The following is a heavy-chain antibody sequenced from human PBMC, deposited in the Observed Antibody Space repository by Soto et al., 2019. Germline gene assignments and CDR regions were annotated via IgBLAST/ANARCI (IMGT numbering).Heavy chain of an antibody. D-gene: IGHD3-10*01. Sequence: QVQLVQSGAEVKKPGSSVKVSCTASGGTFSSYAISWVRQAPGQGLEWMGGIIPIFGTANYAQKFQGRVTITADESTSTAYMELSSLRSEDTAVYYCARDGILLGLGAPDDPAGYYFDYWGQGTLVTVSS. CDR1: GGTFSSYA. CDR3: ARDGILLGLGAPDDPAGYYFDY. CDR2: IIPIFGTA. V-gene: IGHV1-69*01. J-gene: IGHJ4*02.